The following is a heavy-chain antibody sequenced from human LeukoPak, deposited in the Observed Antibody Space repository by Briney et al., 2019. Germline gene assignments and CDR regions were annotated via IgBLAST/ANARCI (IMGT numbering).Heavy chain of an antibody. CDR3: ARSHSPRPGIGVAGYGGYFDC. J-gene: IGHJ4*02. CDR2: INPSGGST. V-gene: IGHV1-46*01. Sequence: ASVKVSCKASGYTFTSYYMHWVRQAPGQGLEWMGIINPSGGSTSYAQKFQGRVTMTRDMSTSTVYMELSSLRSEDTAVYYCARSHSPRPGIGVAGYGGYFDCWGQGTLVTVSS. D-gene: IGHD6-19*01. CDR1: GYTFTSYY.